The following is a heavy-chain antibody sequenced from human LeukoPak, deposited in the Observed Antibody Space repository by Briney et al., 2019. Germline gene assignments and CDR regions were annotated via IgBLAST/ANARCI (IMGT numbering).Heavy chain of an antibody. J-gene: IGHJ4*02. CDR3: ARDNIVVVAATKAYYFDY. Sequence: SETLSLTCTVSGGSISSSSYYWGWIRRPPGKGLEWIGSIYYSGSTYYNPSLKSRVTISVDTSKNQFSLKLSSVTAADTAVYYCARDNIVVVAATKAYYFDYWGQGTLVTVSS. CDR2: IYYSGST. V-gene: IGHV4-39*07. CDR1: GGSISSSSYY. D-gene: IGHD2-15*01.